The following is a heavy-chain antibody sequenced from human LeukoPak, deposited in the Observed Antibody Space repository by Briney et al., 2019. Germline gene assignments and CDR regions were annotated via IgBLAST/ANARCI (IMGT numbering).Heavy chain of an antibody. V-gene: IGHV3-23*01. CDR2: IGGSSGST. CDR3: AKKGATTGDFDY. CDR1: GFTFSSYA. J-gene: IGHJ4*02. Sequence: GGSLRLSCEASGFTFSSYAMRWVRQAPGKGLEWVSSIGGSSGSTYYADSVKGRFTISRDNSKNTLYLQMNSLRAEDTAVYYCAKKGATTGDFDYWGQGTLVTVSS. D-gene: IGHD1-26*01.